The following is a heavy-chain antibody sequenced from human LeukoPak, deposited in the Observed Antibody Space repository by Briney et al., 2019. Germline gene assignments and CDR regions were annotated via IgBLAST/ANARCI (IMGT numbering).Heavy chain of an antibody. Sequence: SETLSLTCTVSGYSIRSGYYWSWIRQPPGKGLEWIGYIYYSGSTNYNPSLKSRVTISVDTSKNQFSLKLSSVTTADTAVYYCARVGPGDYYYYYYMDVWGKGTTVTVSS. J-gene: IGHJ6*03. D-gene: IGHD1-14*01. CDR1: GYSIRSGYY. CDR3: ARVGPGDYYYYYYMDV. CDR2: IYYSGST. V-gene: IGHV4-61*01.